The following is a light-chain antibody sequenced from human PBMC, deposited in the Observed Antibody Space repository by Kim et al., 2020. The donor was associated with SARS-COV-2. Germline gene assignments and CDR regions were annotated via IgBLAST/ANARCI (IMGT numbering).Light chain of an antibody. J-gene: IGLJ1*01. V-gene: IGLV9-49*01. CDR1: SGFSNYK. Sequence: CTLSSGFSNYKVDWYQQRPGKGTRFVMRVGTGGIVGSKGDGIPDRFSVLGSGLNRYLTIKNIQEEDESDYHCGADHGSGSNFVYVFGTGTKVTVL. CDR3: GADHGSGSNFVYV. CDR2: VGTGGIVG.